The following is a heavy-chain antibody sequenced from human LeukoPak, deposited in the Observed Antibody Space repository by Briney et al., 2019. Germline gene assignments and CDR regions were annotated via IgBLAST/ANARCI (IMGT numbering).Heavy chain of an antibody. CDR3: TRAQSYCTTTSCSSDY. V-gene: IGHV1-46*01. Sequence: ASVTVSCTAFGYTFTTYYIHWVRQAPGQGLEWMGIINPSVGTTKSPDKFQGRVTMTRDTSTSTVYMELSGLGSDDTATYYCTRAQSYCTTTSCSSDYWGQGTLVIVSS. CDR1: GYTFTTYY. D-gene: IGHD2-2*01. CDR2: INPSVGTT. J-gene: IGHJ4*02.